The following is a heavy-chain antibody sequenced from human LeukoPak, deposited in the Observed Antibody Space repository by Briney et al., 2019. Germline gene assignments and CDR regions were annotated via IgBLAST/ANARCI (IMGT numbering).Heavy chain of an antibody. D-gene: IGHD3-22*01. V-gene: IGHV3-13*01. CDR1: GFTFSSYD. J-gene: IGHJ3*02. CDR3: ARAGDMSSGYSDAFDI. CDR2: IGTAGDT. Sequence: GGSLRLSCAASGFTFSSYDMHWVRHATGKGLEWVSAIGTAGDTYYPGSAKGRFTISRENAKNSLYLQMNSLRAGDTAVYYCARAGDMSSGYSDAFDIWGQGTMVTVSS.